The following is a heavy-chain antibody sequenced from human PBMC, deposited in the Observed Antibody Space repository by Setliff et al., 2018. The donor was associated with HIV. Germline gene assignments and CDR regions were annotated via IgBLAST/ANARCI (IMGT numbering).Heavy chain of an antibody. CDR1: GASITSHY. CDR3: AKGAGFYGDYTFDY. D-gene: IGHD4-17*01. Sequence: SETLSLTCTVSGASITSHYWSWIRQSPGRGLEWIGYIYSTGSTNYNPSLQSRVSISMDASKNQFSLKVTSVNSADMSVYYCAKGAGFYGDYTFDYWGQGNLVTVSS. V-gene: IGHV4-59*11. J-gene: IGHJ4*02. CDR2: IYSTGST.